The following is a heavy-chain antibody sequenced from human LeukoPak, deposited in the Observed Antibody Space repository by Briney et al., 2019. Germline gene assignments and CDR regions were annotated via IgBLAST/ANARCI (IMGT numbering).Heavy chain of an antibody. Sequence: GGSLRLSCAASGFTFSSYSMNWVRQAPGQGLEWVSSISSSSIYIYYADSVKGRFTISRDNAKNSLYLQMNSLRAEDTAVYYSARVGPQYYWGQGTLVTVSS. CDR2: ISSSSIYI. D-gene: IGHD3-16*01. CDR1: GFTFSSYS. CDR3: ARVGPQYY. V-gene: IGHV3-21*01. J-gene: IGHJ4*02.